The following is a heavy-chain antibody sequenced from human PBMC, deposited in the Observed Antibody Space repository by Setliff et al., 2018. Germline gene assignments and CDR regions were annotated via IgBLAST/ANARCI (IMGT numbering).Heavy chain of an antibody. V-gene: IGHV3-23*01. CDR3: AKAGGSGFGMDYLDS. J-gene: IGHJ4*02. D-gene: IGHD3-3*01. Sequence: PGGSLRLSCATSGFTFNHFAMAWVRQAPGKGLEWVSIISGDSSFTNYADSVRGRATIFRDSSGNNVYLHMNSLTAADSAMYYCAKAGGSGFGMDYLDSWGQGTLVTVS. CDR1: GFTFNHFA. CDR2: ISGDSSFT.